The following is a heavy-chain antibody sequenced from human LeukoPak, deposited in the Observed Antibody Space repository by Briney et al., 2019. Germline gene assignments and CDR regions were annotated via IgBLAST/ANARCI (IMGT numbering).Heavy chain of an antibody. CDR1: GFTVSSNY. D-gene: IGHD1-26*01. CDR2: ISGSGGST. CDR3: AKYWGGATYYFDY. J-gene: IGHJ4*02. V-gene: IGHV3-23*01. Sequence: GGSLRLSCAASGFTVSSNYMSWVRQAPGKGLEWVSAISGSGGSTYYADSVKGRFTISRDNSKNTLYLQMNSLRAEDTAVYYCAKYWGGATYYFDYWGQGTLVTVSS.